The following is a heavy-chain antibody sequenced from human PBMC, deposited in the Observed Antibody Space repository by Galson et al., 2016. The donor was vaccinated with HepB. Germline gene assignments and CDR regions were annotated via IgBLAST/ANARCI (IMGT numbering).Heavy chain of an antibody. CDR1: GDSMTGTNW. CDR3: VRILFGFKGMDV. Sequence: SETLSLTCTVSGDSMTGTNWWGWVRQTPGKGLEFIGEISRRGRPNYSPSLESRVTMSVDMPKNQFSLEVASVTAADTAVYYCVRILFGFKGMDVWGQGTTVTVSS. J-gene: IGHJ6*02. V-gene: IGHV4/OR15-8*01. D-gene: IGHD2/OR15-2a*01. CDR2: ISRRGRP.